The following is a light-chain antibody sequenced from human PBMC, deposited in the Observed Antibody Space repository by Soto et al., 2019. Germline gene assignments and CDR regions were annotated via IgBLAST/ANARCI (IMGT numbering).Light chain of an antibody. J-gene: IGLJ1*01. Sequence: QSALTQPASVSGSPGQSITISCTGTSSDVGGYNYVSWYQQHPGKAPKLMIYEVSNRPSGVSNRFSGSKSGNTASLTISGLQAEDEADYDCSSYTSSSTPLYVCGTGTKLTVL. CDR3: SSYTSSSTPLYV. CDR2: EVS. V-gene: IGLV2-14*01. CDR1: SSDVGGYNY.